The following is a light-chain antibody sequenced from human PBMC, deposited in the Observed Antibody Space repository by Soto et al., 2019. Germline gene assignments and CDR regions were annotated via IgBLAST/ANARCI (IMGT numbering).Light chain of an antibody. CDR1: SSDVGGHDY. V-gene: IGLV2-14*01. Sequence: QSVLTQPASVSGSPGQSITISCTGTSSDVGGHDYVSWYQQHPGKAPKLIIYEVRNRPSGVSNRFSGSKSGNTASLTIYGLKAEDEDDYYCSSYSRTTLVFGTGTKVTV. CDR3: SSYSRTTLV. CDR2: EVR. J-gene: IGLJ1*01.